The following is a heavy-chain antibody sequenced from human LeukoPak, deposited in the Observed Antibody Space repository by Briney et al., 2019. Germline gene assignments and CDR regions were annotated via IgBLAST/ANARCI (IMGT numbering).Heavy chain of an antibody. CDR3: LKVHGYSYGYFDY. D-gene: IGHD5-18*01. CDR1: GFTLDDYA. J-gene: IGHJ4*02. Sequence: GGSLRLSCAASGFTLDDYAMHWVRQVPRKGLEWVSGISWNSGDIAYADSVKGRFTISRDNAKNSLYLQMHTLRTEDTALYYCLKVHGYSYGYFDYWGQGILVTVSS. V-gene: IGHV3-9*01. CDR2: ISWNSGDI.